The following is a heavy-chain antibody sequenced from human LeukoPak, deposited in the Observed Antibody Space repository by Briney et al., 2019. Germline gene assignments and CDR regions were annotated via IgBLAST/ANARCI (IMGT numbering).Heavy chain of an antibody. D-gene: IGHD3-10*01. CDR3: ARTAFQFGEYFYYMDV. J-gene: IGHJ6*03. CDR2: INVKSGVA. Sequence: ASVKVSCKASGYTFTDYHLHWVRQAPGQGLEWMGWINVKSGVATYAQKFQGRVTMTRDTSISSAYMELNRLTSDDSAVYYCARTAFQFGEYFYYMDVWGKGTTVTVSS. V-gene: IGHV1-2*02. CDR1: GYTFTDYH.